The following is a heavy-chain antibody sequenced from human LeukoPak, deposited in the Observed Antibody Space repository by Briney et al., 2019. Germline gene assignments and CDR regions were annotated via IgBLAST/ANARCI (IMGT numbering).Heavy chain of an antibody. CDR1: GYTFTSYG. Sequence: ASVKVSCKASGYTFTSYGISWVRQAPGQGLEWMGWISAYNGNTNYAQKLQGRVTMTTDTSTSTAYMELRSLRSGDPAVYYCARGFARQPVVVVITTPSSDAFDIWGQGTMVTVSS. D-gene: IGHD3-22*01. CDR3: ARGFARQPVVVVITTPSSDAFDI. CDR2: ISAYNGNT. J-gene: IGHJ3*02. V-gene: IGHV1-18*01.